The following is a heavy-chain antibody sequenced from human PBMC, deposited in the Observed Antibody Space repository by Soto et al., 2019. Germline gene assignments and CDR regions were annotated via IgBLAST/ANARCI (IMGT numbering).Heavy chain of an antibody. V-gene: IGHV3-20*01. CDR3: ARRVAAPDHYYYYYMDV. CDR2: INWNGGST. D-gene: IGHD6-6*01. CDR1: GFAFDDYG. Sequence: GGSLRLSCAASGFAFDDYGMSWVRQAPGKGLEWVSGINWNGGSTGYAGSVKGRFIISRDNAKNSLYLQMNSLRAEDTALYHCARRVAAPDHYYYYYMDVWGKGTTVTVSS. J-gene: IGHJ6*03.